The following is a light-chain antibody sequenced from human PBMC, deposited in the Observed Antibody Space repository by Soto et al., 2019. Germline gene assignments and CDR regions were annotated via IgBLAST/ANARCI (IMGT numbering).Light chain of an antibody. CDR3: QSYDSSLSGGDVV. CDR1: SSNIGAGYD. J-gene: IGLJ2*01. CDR2: GNS. Sequence: QSVLTQPPSVSGAPGQRVTISCTGSSSNIGAGYDVHWYQQLPGTAPKLLIYGNSNRPSGVPDRFSGSKSGTSASLAITGLQAEDEADYYCQSYDSSLSGGDVVFGGATKLTVL. V-gene: IGLV1-40*01.